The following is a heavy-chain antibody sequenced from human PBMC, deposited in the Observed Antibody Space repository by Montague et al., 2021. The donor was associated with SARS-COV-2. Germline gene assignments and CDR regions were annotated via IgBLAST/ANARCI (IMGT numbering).Heavy chain of an antibody. D-gene: IGHD5-24*01. Sequence: SETLSLTCAVYGGSFSGYSWSWIRQPPGNGLEWIGYTNYTGSTNYNPSLETPVILSVDPAKNPFSLKMSSVTAADTALYYCAREDRWNWFDPWGQGTPVIVSS. CDR1: GGSFSGYS. V-gene: IGHV4-59*12. J-gene: IGHJ5*02. CDR2: TNYTGST. CDR3: AREDRWNWFDP.